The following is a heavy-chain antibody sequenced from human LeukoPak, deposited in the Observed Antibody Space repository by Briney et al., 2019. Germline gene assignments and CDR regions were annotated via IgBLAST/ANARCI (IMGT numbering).Heavy chain of an antibody. CDR3: ARDPVPQYYDSAGYYFDS. CDR1: GDSIINGGYY. CDR2: IYHSGIT. Sequence: SETLSLTCTVSGDSIINGGYYWSWMRQPPGTGLEWIGYIYHSGITYYNPSLKSRVTISVDRSKNQFSLNLSSVTAADTAVYFCARDPVPQYYDSAGYYFDSWGQGTLVTVSS. J-gene: IGHJ4*02. D-gene: IGHD3-22*01. V-gene: IGHV4-30-2*01.